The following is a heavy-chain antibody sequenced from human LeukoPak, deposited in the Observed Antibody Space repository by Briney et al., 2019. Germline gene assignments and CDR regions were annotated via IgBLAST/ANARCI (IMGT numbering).Heavy chain of an antibody. CDR3: ARGMGNLNYYDSSGIDY. CDR2: IYHSGST. CDR1: GGSISSRNW. D-gene: IGHD3-22*01. V-gene: IGHV4-4*02. J-gene: IGHJ4*02. Sequence: SGTLSLTCAVSGGSISSRNWWSWVRQPPGKGLEWIGEIYHSGSTNYNPSLKTRVTISVDKSKNQFSLKLSSVTAADTAVYYCARGMGNLNYYDSSGIDYWGQGTLVTVSS.